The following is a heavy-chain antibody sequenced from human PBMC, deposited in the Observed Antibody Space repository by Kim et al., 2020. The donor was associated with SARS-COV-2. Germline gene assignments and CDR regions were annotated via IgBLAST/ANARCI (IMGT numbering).Heavy chain of an antibody. V-gene: IGHV1-3*01. J-gene: IGHJ5*02. D-gene: IGHD3-10*01. CDR1: GYTFTSYA. CDR2: INAGNGNT. Sequence: ASVKVSCKASGYTFTSYAMHWVRQAPGQRLEWMGWINAGNGNTKYSQKFQGRVTITRDTSASTAYMELSSLRSEDTAVYYCARGIPQVLLWFGESYGNWFDPWGQGTLVTVSS. CDR3: ARGIPQVLLWFGESYGNWFDP.